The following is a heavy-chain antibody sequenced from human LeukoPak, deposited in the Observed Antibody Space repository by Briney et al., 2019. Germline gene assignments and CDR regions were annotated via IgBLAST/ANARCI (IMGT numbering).Heavy chain of an antibody. CDR3: ARNAYCGGDCYDS. D-gene: IGHD2-21*01. V-gene: IGHV1-69*05. CDR2: IIPIFGTA. Sequence: ASVKVSCKASGGTFSSYAISWVRQAPGQGLEWMGRIIPIFGTANYAQKFQGRVTITTDESTSTAYMELSSLRSEDTALYYCARNAYCGGDCYDSWGQGTLVIVSS. J-gene: IGHJ4*02. CDR1: GGTFSSYA.